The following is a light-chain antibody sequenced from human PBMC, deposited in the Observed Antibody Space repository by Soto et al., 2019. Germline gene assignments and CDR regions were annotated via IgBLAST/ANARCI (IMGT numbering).Light chain of an antibody. Sequence: EIVLTQSPATLSLSPGERATLSCRASQSVSSYLAWYQQKPGQAPRLLIYDASTRATGIPAMFSGSGSGTDFTLTISSLQSEDFGVYFCQQYDNWPLTFGGGTKVEIK. J-gene: IGKJ4*01. CDR3: QQYDNWPLT. CDR2: DAS. V-gene: IGKV3-11*01. CDR1: QSVSSY.